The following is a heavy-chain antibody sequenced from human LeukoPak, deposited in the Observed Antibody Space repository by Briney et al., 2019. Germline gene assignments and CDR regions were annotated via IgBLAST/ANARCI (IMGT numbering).Heavy chain of an antibody. J-gene: IGHJ3*02. CDR1: GGTFSSYA. CDR2: IIPILGIA. Sequence: GASVKVSCKASGGTFSSYAISWVRQAPGQGLEWMGRIIPILGIANYAQKFQGRVTITADKSTSTAYMELSSLRSEDTAVYYCARGGYNWNYVYAFDIWGQGTMVTVSS. CDR3: ARGGYNWNYVYAFDI. D-gene: IGHD1-7*01. V-gene: IGHV1-69*04.